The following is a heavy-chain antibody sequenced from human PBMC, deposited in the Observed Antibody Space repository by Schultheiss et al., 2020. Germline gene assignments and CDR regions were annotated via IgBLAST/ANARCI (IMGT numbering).Heavy chain of an antibody. Sequence: WGSLRLSCAASGFTFSSYSMNWVRQAPGKGLEWVSSISSSSSYIYYADSVKGRFTISRDNAKNSLYLQMNSLRAEDTAVYYCARGLGPHCSSTSCYVYYYYYYMDVWGKGTTVTVSS. CDR1: GFTFSSYS. D-gene: IGHD2-2*01. CDR2: ISSSSSYI. J-gene: IGHJ6*03. V-gene: IGHV3-21*01. CDR3: ARGLGPHCSSTSCYVYYYYYYMDV.